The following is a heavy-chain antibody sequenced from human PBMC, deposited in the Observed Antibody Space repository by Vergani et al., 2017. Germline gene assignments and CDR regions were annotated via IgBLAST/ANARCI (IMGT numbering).Heavy chain of an antibody. CDR2: ISYDGSNK. D-gene: IGHD3-3*01. CDR1: GFTFSSYG. Sequence: QVQLVESGGGVVQPGRSLRLSCAASGFTFSSYGMHWVRQAPGKGLEWVAVISYDGSNKYYADSVKGRFTISRDNSKNTLYLQMNSLRAEDTAVYYCAKTIFGVVTIPYFDYWGQGILVTVSS. CDR3: AKTIFGVVTIPYFDY. J-gene: IGHJ4*02. V-gene: IGHV3-30*18.